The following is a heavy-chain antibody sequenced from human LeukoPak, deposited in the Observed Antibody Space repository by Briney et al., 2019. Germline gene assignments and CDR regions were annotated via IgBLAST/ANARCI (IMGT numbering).Heavy chain of an antibody. CDR3: ARASSRFTYSSWDGYYFDY. CDR1: GGSTSIYY. J-gene: IGHJ4*02. V-gene: IGHV4-4*07. CDR2: IYTIGST. D-gene: IGHD6-6*01. Sequence: SETPSLTPTLSGGSTSIYYWSCIWQPARKRLEWVGRIYTIGSTNYNPSLKSRVTMSVDTSKNQFSLKLSSVTAADTAVYYCARASSRFTYSSWDGYYFDYWGQGTLVTVSS.